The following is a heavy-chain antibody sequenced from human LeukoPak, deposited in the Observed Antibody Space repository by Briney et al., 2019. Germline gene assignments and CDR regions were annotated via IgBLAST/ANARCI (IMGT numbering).Heavy chain of an antibody. J-gene: IGHJ5*02. CDR1: GYSFTSYW. D-gene: IGHD3-10*01. CDR3: ARRDYYYGSGSLNWFDP. V-gene: IGHV5-51*01. Sequence: GGSLKISCKGSGYSFTSYWIGCVRQMPGKGLEWMGIIYPGDSDTRYSPSFQGQVTISADKSISTAYLQWSSLKASDTAMYYCARRDYYYGSGSLNWFDPWGQGTLVTVSS. CDR2: IYPGDSDT.